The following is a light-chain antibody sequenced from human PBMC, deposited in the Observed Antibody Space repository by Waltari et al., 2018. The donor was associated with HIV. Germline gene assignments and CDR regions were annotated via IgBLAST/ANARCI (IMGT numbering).Light chain of an antibody. Sequence: SYELTQPPSVSVSPGQTARITCSGDALPKRYADWYQQKPGQAPVLVILKDSERPSGIPERFSGSSSGTTVTLTISGVQAEDEADYYCQSADSSGTYRVFGGGTKLTVL. J-gene: IGLJ3*02. CDR2: KDS. CDR3: QSADSSGTYRV. V-gene: IGLV3-25*03. CDR1: ALPKRY.